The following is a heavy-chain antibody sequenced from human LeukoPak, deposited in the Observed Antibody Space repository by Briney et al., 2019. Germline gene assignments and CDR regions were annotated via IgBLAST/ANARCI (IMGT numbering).Heavy chain of an antibody. J-gene: IGHJ4*02. CDR3: ASHYGSGSFYSPFDY. D-gene: IGHD3-10*01. CDR1: GGSFSGYY. V-gene: IGHV4-34*01. Sequence: SETLSLTCAVYGGSFSGYYWSWIRQPPGKGLEWIGEINHSGSTNYNPSLKSRVTISVDTSKNQFSLKLSSVTAADTAVYYCASHYGSGSFYSPFDYWGQGTLVTVSS. CDR2: INHSGST.